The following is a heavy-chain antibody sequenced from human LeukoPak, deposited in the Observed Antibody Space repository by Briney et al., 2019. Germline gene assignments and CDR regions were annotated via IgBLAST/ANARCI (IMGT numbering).Heavy chain of an antibody. CDR2: IIPILGIA. CDR1: GGTFISYA. V-gene: IGHV1-69*04. CDR3: ARSQGSGTYRMDV. Sequence: SVNVSCKASGGTFISYAISWVRQAPGQGLEWMGRIIPILGIANYAQKFQGRVTITADKSTSTAYMELSSLRSEDTAVYYCARSQGSGTYRMDVWGQGTTVTVSS. J-gene: IGHJ6*02. D-gene: IGHD3-10*01.